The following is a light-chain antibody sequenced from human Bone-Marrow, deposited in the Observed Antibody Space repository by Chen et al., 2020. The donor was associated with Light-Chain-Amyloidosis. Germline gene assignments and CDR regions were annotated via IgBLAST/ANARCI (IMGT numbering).Light chain of an antibody. CDR1: SGSIATNY. J-gene: IGLJ3*02. V-gene: IGLV6-57*01. CDR3: QSYQGSSPGV. Sequence: NFMLTQPHSVSESPGKTVIISCTRSSGSIATNYVQWYQQRPGSSPTTVIYEDDQRPSGVPDRFSGAIDRASNSASLTISGLKTEDEADYYCQSYQGSSPGVFGGGTKLTVL. CDR2: EDD.